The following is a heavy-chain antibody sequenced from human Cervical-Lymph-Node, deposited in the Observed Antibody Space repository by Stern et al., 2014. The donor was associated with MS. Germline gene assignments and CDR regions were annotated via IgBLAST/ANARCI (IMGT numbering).Heavy chain of an antibody. D-gene: IGHD5-18*01. CDR2: INPNRGDT. J-gene: IGHJ4*02. CDR3: ARTWIQQWTPDFDS. V-gene: IGHV1-2*06. CDR1: GYTFTGHH. Sequence: QVQLGQSGAEVKKPGASVKVSCKASGYTFTGHHIHWVRQAPGQGLEWMGRINPNRGDTKYAQNFQGRVTMTRDTSISTGYMELSSLRSDDTAVYFCARTWIQQWTPDFDSWGQGTLVIVSS.